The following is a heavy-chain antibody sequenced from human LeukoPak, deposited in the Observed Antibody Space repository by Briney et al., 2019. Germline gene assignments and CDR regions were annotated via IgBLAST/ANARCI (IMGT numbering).Heavy chain of an antibody. Sequence: GGSLRLSCAASGFTFSSYSMNWVRQAPGKGLEGVSSTSSSSSYIYYADSVKGRFTISRDNAKNSLYLQMNSLRAEDTAVYYCARDIPYGDYVGYWGQGTLVTVSS. CDR1: GFTFSSYS. CDR3: ARDIPYGDYVGY. D-gene: IGHD4-17*01. CDR2: TSSSSSYI. V-gene: IGHV3-21*01. J-gene: IGHJ4*02.